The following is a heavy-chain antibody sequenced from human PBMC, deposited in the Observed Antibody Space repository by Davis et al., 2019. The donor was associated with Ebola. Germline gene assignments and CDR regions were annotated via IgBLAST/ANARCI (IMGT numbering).Heavy chain of an antibody. Sequence: HPQTLSLTCAIPGDSVSGKSGAWNWIRQSPPRGLEWPGRTYYTSKWYNHYASSVKSRTTINPDTSKNQFSLQLHSVTPEDTAVYYCARGWLRTGLDIWGQGTMVIVSS. CDR3: ARGWLRTGLDI. CDR2: TYYTSKWYN. CDR1: GDSVSGKSGA. D-gene: IGHD5-24*01. V-gene: IGHV6-1*01. J-gene: IGHJ3*02.